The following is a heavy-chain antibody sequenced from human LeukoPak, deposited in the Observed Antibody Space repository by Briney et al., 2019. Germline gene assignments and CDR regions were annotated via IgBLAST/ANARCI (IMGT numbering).Heavy chain of an antibody. CDR1: GFTFTSYA. J-gene: IGHJ4*02. D-gene: IGHD5-24*01. CDR2: ISYDGSNK. V-gene: IGHV3-30-3*01. CDR3: ARAGRDGYNYRVYYFDY. Sequence: GGSLRLSCAASGFTFTSYAMHWVRQALGKGLEWVAVISYDGSNKYYADSVKGRFTISRDNSKNTLYLQMNSLRAEDTAVYYCARAGRDGYNYRVYYFDYWGQGTLVTVSS.